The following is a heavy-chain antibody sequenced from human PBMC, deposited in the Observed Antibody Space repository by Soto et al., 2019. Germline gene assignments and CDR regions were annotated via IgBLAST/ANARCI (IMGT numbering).Heavy chain of an antibody. CDR1: GFTISSYY. J-gene: IGHJ4*02. CDR3: ARVPSSSYHYFDY. Sequence: SKRVSCTASGFTISSYYMSCVRQAPGKGLEWVSVIYSAGSADFADSVKGRFTISRDNSKNTLYLQMSSLRAEDTAVYYCARVPSSSYHYFDYWGQGTLVTVSS. CDR2: IYSAGSA. V-gene: IGHV3-66*01. D-gene: IGHD6-13*01.